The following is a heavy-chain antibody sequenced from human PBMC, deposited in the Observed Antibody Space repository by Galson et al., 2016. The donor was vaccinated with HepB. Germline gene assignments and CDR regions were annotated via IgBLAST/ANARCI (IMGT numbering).Heavy chain of an antibody. D-gene: IGHD6-25*01. Sequence: PALVKPTQTLTLTCTFSGFSLSTSGVAVGWIRQPPGKALEWLALIYWADDQNYSPSLKSRLTVTKDTSKNQVVLTMTNMDPVDTGTYYCAHLMAAGYFDYWGQGTLVTVSS. J-gene: IGHJ4*02. V-gene: IGHV2-5*02. CDR3: AHLMAAGYFDY. CDR1: GFSLSTSGVA. CDR2: IYWADDQ.